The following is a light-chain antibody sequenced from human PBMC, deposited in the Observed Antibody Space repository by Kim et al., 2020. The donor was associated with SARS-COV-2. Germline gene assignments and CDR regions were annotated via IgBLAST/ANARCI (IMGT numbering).Light chain of an antibody. CDR2: EDN. V-gene: IGLV6-57*02. CDR1: SCSIASNY. Sequence: KTVTISCAGSSCSIASNYVQWYQQRPGSAPATVIYEDNQRPSGVPDRFSGSIDSSSNSASLTISGLKTEDEADYYCQSYDSSNHVVFGGGTQLTVL. J-gene: IGLJ2*01. CDR3: QSYDSSNHVV.